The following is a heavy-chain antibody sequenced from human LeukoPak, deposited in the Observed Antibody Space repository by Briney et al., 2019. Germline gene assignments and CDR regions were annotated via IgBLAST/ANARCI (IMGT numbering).Heavy chain of an antibody. V-gene: IGHV4-39*01. CDR1: GGSISSSSYY. CDR2: IYYSGST. CDR3: AGYHYYDSSGYTSFDY. Sequence: SETLSLTCTFSGGSISSSSYYWGWIRQPPGKGLEWIGSIYYSGSTYYNPSLKSRVTISVDTSKNQFSLKLSSVTAADTAVYYCAGYHYYDSSGYTSFDYWGQGTLVTVSS. J-gene: IGHJ4*02. D-gene: IGHD3-22*01.